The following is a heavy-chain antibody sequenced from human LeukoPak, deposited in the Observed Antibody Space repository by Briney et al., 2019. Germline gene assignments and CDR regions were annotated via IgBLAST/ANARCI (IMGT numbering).Heavy chain of an antibody. V-gene: IGHV1-46*01. CDR2: INPSGGST. CDR3: ARAMTTVTTGWFDP. J-gene: IGHJ5*02. CDR1: GGTFSSYA. Sequence: ASVKVSCKASGGTFSSYAISWVRQAPGQGLEWMGIINPSGGSTSYAQKFQGRVTMTRDMSTSTVYMELSSLRSEDTAVYYCARAMTTVTTGWFDPWGQGTLVTVSS. D-gene: IGHD4-17*01.